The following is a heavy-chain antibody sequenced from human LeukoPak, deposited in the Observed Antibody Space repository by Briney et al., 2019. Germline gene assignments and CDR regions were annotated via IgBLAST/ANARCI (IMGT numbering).Heavy chain of an antibody. Sequence: GGSLRLSCTASGFTFGRYAMHWLRQAPGKGLEWVAVIAYDGSNKYSADSLKGQGRFTISRDNSKNTLFLEMNSLRPEDTAVYYCAKYAAAGAYDRLSEIDSWGQGTLVTVSS. CDR1: GFTFGRYA. CDR2: IAYDGSNK. J-gene: IGHJ4*02. CDR3: AKYAAAGAYDRLSEIDS. D-gene: IGHD3-22*01. V-gene: IGHV3-30*18.